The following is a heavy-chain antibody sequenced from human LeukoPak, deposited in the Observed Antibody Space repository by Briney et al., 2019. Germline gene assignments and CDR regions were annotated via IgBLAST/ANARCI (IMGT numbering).Heavy chain of an antibody. CDR3: ARVRGSAWYRFDY. D-gene: IGHD6-19*01. J-gene: IGHJ4*02. V-gene: IGHV4-39*01. CDR2: SHYSGST. Sequence: PSETLSLTCTVSGGSISSVSHYWGWIRQPPGKGLEWIGSSHYSGSTHYNPSLKSRVTISVDTSKNQFSLELTSVTAADTAVYYCARVRGSAWYRFDYWGQGTLVTVSS. CDR1: GGSISSVSHY.